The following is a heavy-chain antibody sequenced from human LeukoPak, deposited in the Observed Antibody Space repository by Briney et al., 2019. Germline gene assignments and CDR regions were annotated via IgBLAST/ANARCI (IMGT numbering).Heavy chain of an antibody. D-gene: IGHD2-15*01. Sequence: SETLSLTCTVSGGSISGSSYYWGWIRQPPGKGLEWIGSIYYSGSTYYNPSLKSRVTISVDTSKNQFSLKLSSVTAADTAVYYCARHNGRVALDYWGQGTLVTVSS. J-gene: IGHJ4*02. CDR3: ARHNGRVALDY. V-gene: IGHV4-39*01. CDR1: GGSISGSSYY. CDR2: IYYSGST.